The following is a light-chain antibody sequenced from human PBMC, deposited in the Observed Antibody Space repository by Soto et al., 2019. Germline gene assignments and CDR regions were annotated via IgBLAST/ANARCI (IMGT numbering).Light chain of an antibody. Sequence: QSALTQPPSVSGAPGQRVTISCTGSSSNIGAGYEVHWYQQLPGAAPKLLIYSDSNRPSGVPDRFSGSKSGTSASLAITGLQAEDEADYYCQSYDSSLSARYVFGTGTKVTVL. CDR3: QSYDSSLSARYV. CDR1: SSNIGAGYE. V-gene: IGLV1-40*01. J-gene: IGLJ1*01. CDR2: SDS.